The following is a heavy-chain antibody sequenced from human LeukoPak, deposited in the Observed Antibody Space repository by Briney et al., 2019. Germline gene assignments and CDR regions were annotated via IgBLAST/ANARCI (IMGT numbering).Heavy chain of an antibody. V-gene: IGHV4-4*02. CDR3: ARRPQVFYDILTGNFDY. CDR2: IYHSGST. CDR1: GGSISSSNW. J-gene: IGHJ4*02. D-gene: IGHD3-9*01. Sequence: SETLSLTCAVSGGSISSSNWWSWVRQPPGKGLEWIGEIYHSGSTNYNPFLKSRVTISVDKSKNQFSLKLSSVTAADTAVYYCARRPQVFYDILTGNFDYWGQGTLVTVSS.